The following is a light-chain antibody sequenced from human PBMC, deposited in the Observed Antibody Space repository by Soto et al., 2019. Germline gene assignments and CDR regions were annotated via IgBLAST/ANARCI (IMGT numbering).Light chain of an antibody. Sequence: DIVMTQSPDSLAVSLGERATINCKSSQSVLYSSNNKNYLTWYQQKPGQPPKLLIYWASTRESGVPDRFSGSGSRTDFSLTISHLQAEDVAVYYCLQYYSTRWQFGQGTKVEIK. CDR2: WAS. J-gene: IGKJ1*01. CDR1: QSVLYSSNNKNY. V-gene: IGKV4-1*01. CDR3: LQYYSTRWQ.